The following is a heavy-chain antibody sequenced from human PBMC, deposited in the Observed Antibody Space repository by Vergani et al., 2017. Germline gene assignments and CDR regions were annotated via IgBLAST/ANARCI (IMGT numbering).Heavy chain of an antibody. D-gene: IGHD4-17*01. CDR3: ARGASGDYVSSFDY. CDR1: GFTFSSYA. J-gene: IGHJ4*02. V-gene: IGHV3-30-3*01. CDR2: ISYDGSNK. Sequence: QVQLVESGGGVVQPGRSLRLSCAASGFTFSSYAMHWVRQAPGKGLEWVVVISYDGSNKYYADSVKGRFTISRDNSKNTLYLQMNSLRAEDTAVYYCARGASGDYVSSFDYWGQGTLVTVSS.